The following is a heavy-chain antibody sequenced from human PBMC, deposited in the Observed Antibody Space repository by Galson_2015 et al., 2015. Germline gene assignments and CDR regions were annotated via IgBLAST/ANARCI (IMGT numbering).Heavy chain of an antibody. Sequence: SLRLSCAASGFTFSDYYMSWIRQAPGKGLEWVSYISSSGSTIYYADSVKGRFTISRDDSKSIAYLQMNSLKTEDTAVYYCTRDWPGVRVGYLGGAYWGQGTLVTVSS. D-gene: IGHD5-12*01. J-gene: IGHJ4*02. V-gene: IGHV3-11*01. CDR2: ISSSGSTI. CDR1: GFTFSDYY. CDR3: TRDWPGVRVGYLGGAY.